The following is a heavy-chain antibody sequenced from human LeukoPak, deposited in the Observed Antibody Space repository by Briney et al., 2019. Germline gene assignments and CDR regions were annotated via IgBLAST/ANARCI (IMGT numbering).Heavy chain of an antibody. V-gene: IGHV4-59*01. D-gene: IGHD4-17*01. J-gene: IGHJ6*02. CDR1: GGSISSYY. Sequence: SETLSLTCTVSGGSISSYYWSWIRQPPGKELEWIGYIYYSGSTNYNPSLKSRVAISVDTSKNQFSLKLSSVTAADTAVYYCARASGFYGVGYYGMDVWGQGTTVTVSS. CDR2: IYYSGST. CDR3: ARASGFYGVGYYGMDV.